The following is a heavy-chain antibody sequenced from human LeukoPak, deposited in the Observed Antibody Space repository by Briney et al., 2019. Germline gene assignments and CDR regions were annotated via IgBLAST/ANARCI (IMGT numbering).Heavy chain of an antibody. V-gene: IGHV4-34*01. CDR3: ARAVRYFDL. CDR2: INHSGST. J-gene: IGHJ2*01. Sequence: SETLSLTCAVYGGSFSDYYWSWIRQPPGKGLEWIGEINHSGSTDYNPSLKSRVTISVDTPKNQFSLRLNSVTAADTAVYYCARAVRYFDLWGRGTLVTVSS. CDR1: GGSFSDYY.